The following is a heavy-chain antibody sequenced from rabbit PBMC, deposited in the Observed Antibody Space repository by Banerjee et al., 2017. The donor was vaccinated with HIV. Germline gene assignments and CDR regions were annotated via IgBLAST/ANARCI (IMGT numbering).Heavy chain of an antibody. Sequence: QEQLVESGGGLVQPEGSLTLTCTASGFSFSNSYYMCWVRQAPGKGLEWIGYIDPVFGSTYYASWVNGRFTVSSHNAQNTVFLQMTSLTAADTATYFCARDLAGVIGWNFNLWGPGTLVTVS. V-gene: IGHV1S45*01. J-gene: IGHJ4*01. D-gene: IGHD4-1*01. CDR1: GFSFSNSYY. CDR3: ARDLAGVIGWNFNL. CDR2: IDPVFGST.